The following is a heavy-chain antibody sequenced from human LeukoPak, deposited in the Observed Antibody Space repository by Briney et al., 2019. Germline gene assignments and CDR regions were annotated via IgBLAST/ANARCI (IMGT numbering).Heavy chain of an antibody. CDR2: IYYSETT. D-gene: IGHD3-22*01. Sequence: PSQTLSLTCTLSAGSISSSSYYCGWIRQPPGKGLEWFGSIYYSETTYYNPSPKSRGTISVDTPKNQFPLELSSVTAADPAVYYFAPPPSLYDRSGYIDYWGQGTLVSVSS. CDR1: AGSISSSSYY. J-gene: IGHJ4*02. CDR3: APPPSLYDRSGYIDY. V-gene: IGHV4-39*01.